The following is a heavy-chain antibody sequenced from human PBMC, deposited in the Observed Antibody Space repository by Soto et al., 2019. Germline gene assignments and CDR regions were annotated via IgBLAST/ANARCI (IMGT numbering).Heavy chain of an antibody. V-gene: IGHV1-69*08. Sequence: QDQLVQSGAEVKKPGSSVKVSCKAFGGPFSSHTFSWVRQAPGQGLEWMGRIIPALGTTTYAQKFQGRVTITADESVTTVYMELNSLRTEDTAVYYCARPDFGDCWDFDLWGRGTLVTVSS. D-gene: IGHD4-17*01. CDR1: GGPFSSHT. J-gene: IGHJ2*01. CDR2: IIPALGTT. CDR3: ARPDFGDCWDFDL.